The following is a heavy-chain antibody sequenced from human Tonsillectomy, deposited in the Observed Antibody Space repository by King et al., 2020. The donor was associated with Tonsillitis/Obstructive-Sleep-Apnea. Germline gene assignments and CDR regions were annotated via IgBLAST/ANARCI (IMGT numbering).Heavy chain of an antibody. J-gene: IGHJ4*02. D-gene: IGHD3-22*01. Sequence: VQLQQWGAGLLKPSETLSLTCAVYGGSFSGYYWSWIRQPPEKGLEWIGEINHSGSTNYNPPLKSRVTISVDTSKNQFSLKLNSVTAADTAMYYCAREGDPYYGVEYWGQGTLVTVSS. V-gene: IGHV4-34*01. CDR2: INHSGST. CDR1: GGSFSGYY. CDR3: AREGDPYYGVEY.